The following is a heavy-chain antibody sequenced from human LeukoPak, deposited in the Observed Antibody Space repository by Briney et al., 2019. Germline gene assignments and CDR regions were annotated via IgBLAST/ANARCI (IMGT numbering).Heavy chain of an antibody. CDR2: IYYSGSP. D-gene: IGHD2-2*01. J-gene: IGHJ4*02. CDR1: GGSFSGYD. V-gene: IGHV4-59*08. Sequence: AGTLTLTCAAYGGSFSGYDWRWIRQPPGKGLEWIADIYYSGSPNYNPLLKRRVTTSLDAPKNHASLTLSSVTAADTAVYYCPSHNGCSSTSCNSWDYWGQGTLVTFSS. CDR3: PSHNGCSSTSCNSWDY.